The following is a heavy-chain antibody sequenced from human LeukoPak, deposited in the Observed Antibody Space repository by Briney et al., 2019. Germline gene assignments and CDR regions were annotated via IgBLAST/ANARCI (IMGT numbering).Heavy chain of an antibody. J-gene: IGHJ4*02. CDR2: INPNNGGT. Sequence: GASLRVSSTPSGSTFTPYNMHWVRQSPGPRLEGRGCINPNNGGTIYAQKFRGRVTMTRDTSISTAYMELSSLRSDDTAVYYCARPLNDYTFDYWGQGTLVTVS. V-gene: IGHV1-2*02. CDR1: GSTFTPYN. D-gene: IGHD4-11*01. CDR3: ARPLNDYTFDY.